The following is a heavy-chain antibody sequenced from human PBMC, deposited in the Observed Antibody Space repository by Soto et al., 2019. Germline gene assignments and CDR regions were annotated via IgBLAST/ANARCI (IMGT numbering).Heavy chain of an antibody. Sequence: QVQLQESGPGLVKPSGTLSLTCAVSGGSISSSNWWSWVRQHPGKGLEGIGEIYHSGSTNYNPSLKSRVTISVDKSKNQFSLKLSSVTAANTAVYYCARFSSSWPPGYFDLWGRGPLVTVSS. CDR1: GGSISSSNW. CDR2: IYHSGST. D-gene: IGHD6-13*01. V-gene: IGHV4-4*02. CDR3: ARFSSSWPPGYFDL. J-gene: IGHJ2*01.